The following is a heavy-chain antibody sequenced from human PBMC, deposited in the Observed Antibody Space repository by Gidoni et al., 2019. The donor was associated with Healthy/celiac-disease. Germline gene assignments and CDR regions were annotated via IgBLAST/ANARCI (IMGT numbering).Heavy chain of an antibody. J-gene: IGHJ4*02. CDR2: ISHSGST. CDR3: ARTGLLWFGELSHFDY. D-gene: IGHD3-10*01. CDR1: GYSISSGYY. V-gene: IGHV4-38-2*02. Sequence: QVQLQESGPGLVKPSETLSLTCTVSGYSISSGYYWGWIRQPPGKGLEWIGSISHSGSTYYNPSLKSRVTISVDTSKNQFSLKLSSVTAADTAVYYCARTGLLWFGELSHFDYWGQGTLVTVSS.